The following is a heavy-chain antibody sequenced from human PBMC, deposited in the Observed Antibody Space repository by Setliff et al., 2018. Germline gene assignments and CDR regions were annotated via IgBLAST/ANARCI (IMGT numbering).Heavy chain of an antibody. CDR3: VRPGGTTVVARHFDY. CDR1: GGSFSDYY. CDR2: IYYSGTA. J-gene: IGHJ4*01. Sequence: SETLSLTCAVYGGSFSDYYWSWFRQSPGKGPEWIGSIYYSGTAYYNASVESRVTISIDTSRNQFSLELRSVTVADTATYYCVRPGGTTVVARHFDYWGSGILVTVSS. D-gene: IGHD2-15*01. V-gene: IGHV4-34*01.